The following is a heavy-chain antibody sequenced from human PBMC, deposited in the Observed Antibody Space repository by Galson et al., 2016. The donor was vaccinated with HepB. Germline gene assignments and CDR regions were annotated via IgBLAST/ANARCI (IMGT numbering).Heavy chain of an antibody. D-gene: IGHD6-13*01. CDR3: ASQSGSSWYSVRDL. CDR2: IDPHDSYT. V-gene: IGHV5-10-1*01. Sequence: QSGAEVKKPGESLRISCQGSADSFTNYWITWVRQMPGKGLGWMGSIDPHDSYTNYSPSFQGHVTISADKSISTAYLQWSSLKASDTAMYYFASQSGSSWYSVRDLWGQGTLVTVSS. J-gene: IGHJ5*02. CDR1: ADSFTNYW.